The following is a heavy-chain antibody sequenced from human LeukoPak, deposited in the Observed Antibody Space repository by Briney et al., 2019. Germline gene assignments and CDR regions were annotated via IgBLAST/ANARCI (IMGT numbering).Heavy chain of an antibody. V-gene: IGHV6-1*01. CDR2: TYYRSKWYN. CDR1: GDSASSNSAA. J-gene: IGHJ4*02. CDR3: ARESGDEDSSSWYQGDFDY. D-gene: IGHD6-13*01. Sequence: PSQTLSLTCAISGDSASSNSAAWNWIRQSPSRGLEWLGRTYYRSKWYNDYAVSVKSRITINPDTSKNQFSLQLNSVTPEDTAVYYCARESGDEDSSSWYQGDFDYWGQGTLVTVSS.